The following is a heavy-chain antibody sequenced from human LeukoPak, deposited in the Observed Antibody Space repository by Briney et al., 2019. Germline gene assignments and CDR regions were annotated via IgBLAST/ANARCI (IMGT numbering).Heavy chain of an antibody. V-gene: IGHV4-59*01. D-gene: IGHD3-10*01. J-gene: IGHJ4*02. Sequence: SETLSLTCTVSGGSISSYYWSWIRQPPGKGLEWIGYIYYSGSTNYNPSLKSRVTISVDTSKNQFSLKLSSVTAADTAVYYCARDYGSGSYYAWSGFDYWGQGTLVTVSS. CDR1: GGSISSYY. CDR3: ARDYGSGSYYAWSGFDY. CDR2: IYYSGST.